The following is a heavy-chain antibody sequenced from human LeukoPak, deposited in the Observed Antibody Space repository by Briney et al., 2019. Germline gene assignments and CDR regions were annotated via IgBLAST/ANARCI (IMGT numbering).Heavy chain of an antibody. D-gene: IGHD6-13*01. J-gene: IGHJ4*02. CDR3: AKDRGGITAADY. V-gene: IGHV3-23*01. Sequence: GGSLRLSCVASGFSFSSYAMSWVRQAPGKGLEWVSAISGNSGSSYYADSVKGRFTISRDNSKNTLYLQMNSLRADDTALYYCAKDRGGITAADYWGQGTLVTVS. CDR1: GFSFSSYA. CDR2: ISGNSGSS.